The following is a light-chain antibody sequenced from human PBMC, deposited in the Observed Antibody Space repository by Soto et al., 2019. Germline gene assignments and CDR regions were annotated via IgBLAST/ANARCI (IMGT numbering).Light chain of an antibody. CDR1: QDIGDW. CDR2: AAS. Sequence: DIQMTQSPSSVSASVGDRVSITCRASQDIGDWLDWYQQKTGKAPKLLVYAASSLQSGVPSMFSGSGSGTDFTLTIGSLQPEDFATYYCQQGYSFPVTFGGGTKVEIK. V-gene: IGKV1-12*01. J-gene: IGKJ4*01. CDR3: QQGYSFPVT.